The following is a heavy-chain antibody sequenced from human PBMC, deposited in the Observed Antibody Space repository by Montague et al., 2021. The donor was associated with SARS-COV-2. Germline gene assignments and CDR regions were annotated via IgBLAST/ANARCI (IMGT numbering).Heavy chain of an antibody. V-gene: IGHV2-70*01. CDR2: XDWDDDK. CDR1: GLPLSTSGLC. D-gene: IGHD6-13*01. J-gene: IGHJ4*02. CDR3: ARIPNDSWYVSYFDY. Sequence: PELVKPTQTLTLTCTLSGLPLSTSGLCVGWIRQPPGKALEWLALXDWDDDKYYSPSLKTRLSISKDTSKNQVVLTMANMEPVDTATYYCARIPNDSWYVSYFDYWGQGILVTVSS.